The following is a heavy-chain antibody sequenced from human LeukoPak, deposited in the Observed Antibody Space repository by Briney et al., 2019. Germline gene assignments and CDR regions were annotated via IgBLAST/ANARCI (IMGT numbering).Heavy chain of an antibody. CDR1: GSSFNTQA. V-gene: IGHV3-23*01. Sequence: GGSLRLSCTASGSSFNTQAMTWVRQVPGKGLEWVSSISESGGTTHYSDSVKGRFTISRDNSKSTLYLQMNSLTAEDSAVYYCAKDPYTISAPPFDYWGQGTLVTVSS. D-gene: IGHD3-3*01. CDR3: AKDPYTISAPPFDY. J-gene: IGHJ4*02. CDR2: ISESGGTT.